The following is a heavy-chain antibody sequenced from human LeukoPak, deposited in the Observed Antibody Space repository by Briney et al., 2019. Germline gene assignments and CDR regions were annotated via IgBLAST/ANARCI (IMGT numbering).Heavy chain of an antibody. Sequence: GGSLRLSCAASEFSVGSNYMSWVRQAPGKGLEWVSYISSSGSTIYYADSVKGRFTISRDNAKNSLYLQMNSLRAEDTAVYYCAELGITMIGGVWGKGTTVTISS. D-gene: IGHD3-10*02. V-gene: IGHV3-11*04. CDR2: ISSSGSTI. J-gene: IGHJ6*04. CDR3: AELGITMIGGV. CDR1: EFSVGSNY.